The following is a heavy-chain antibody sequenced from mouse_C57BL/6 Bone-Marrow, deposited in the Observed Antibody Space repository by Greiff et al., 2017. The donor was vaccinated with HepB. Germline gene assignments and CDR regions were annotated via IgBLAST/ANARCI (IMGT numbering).Heavy chain of an antibody. CDR3: ARGNSNYGVAY. CDR2: ISYSGST. V-gene: IGHV3-1*01. CDR1: GYSITSGYD. J-gene: IGHJ3*01. D-gene: IGHD2-5*01. Sequence: EVKLMESGPGMVKPSQSLSLTCTVTGYSITSGYDWHWIRHFPGNKLEWMGYISYSGSTNYNPSLKSRISITHDTSKNHFFLKLNSVTTEDTATYYCARGNSNYGVAYWGQGTLVTVSA.